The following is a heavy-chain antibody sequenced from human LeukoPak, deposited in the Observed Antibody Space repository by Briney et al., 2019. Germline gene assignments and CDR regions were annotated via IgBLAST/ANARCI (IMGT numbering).Heavy chain of an antibody. V-gene: IGHV3-9*01. CDR2: ISWNSGSI. CDR3: AKGLDSSSWYLFAY. CDR1: GFTFDDYA. J-gene: IGHJ4*02. Sequence: GGSLRLSCAASGFTFDDYAMHWVRQAPGKGLEWVSGISWNSGSIGYADSVKGRFTISRDNAKNSLYLHMNSLRAEDTALYYRAKGLDSSSWYLFAYWGQGTLVTVSS. D-gene: IGHD6-13*01.